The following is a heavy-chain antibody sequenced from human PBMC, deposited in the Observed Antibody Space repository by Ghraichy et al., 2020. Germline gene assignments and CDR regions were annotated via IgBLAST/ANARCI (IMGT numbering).Heavy chain of an antibody. D-gene: IGHD1-1*01. CDR2: ISGSDGRT. CDR1: GFPFRTYA. V-gene: IGHV3-23*01. J-gene: IGHJ4*02. CDR3: AKGRLSGGVDWTLDY. Sequence: GESLNISCAASGFPFRTYAMNWVRQAPGKGLDWVSGISGSDGRTYYTDAVKGRFTISRDNSKNTVHLHMNIVRVEDTATYYCAKGRLSGGVDWTLDYWGQGALVFVSS.